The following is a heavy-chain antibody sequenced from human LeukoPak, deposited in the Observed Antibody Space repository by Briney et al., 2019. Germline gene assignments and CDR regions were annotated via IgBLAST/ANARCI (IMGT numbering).Heavy chain of an antibody. Sequence: SETLSLTCTVSGGSITDYYWSWIRQPPGKGLEWIGYIYYSGSTYYNPSLKSRVTISVDTSKNQFSLKLSSVTAADTAVYYCARDISYDNAFDIWGQGTMVTVSS. D-gene: IGHD3-22*01. CDR1: GGSITDYY. V-gene: IGHV4-59*12. CDR3: ARDISYDNAFDI. CDR2: IYYSGST. J-gene: IGHJ3*02.